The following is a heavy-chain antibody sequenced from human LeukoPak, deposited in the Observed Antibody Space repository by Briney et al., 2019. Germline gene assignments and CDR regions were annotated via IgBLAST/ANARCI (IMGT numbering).Heavy chain of an antibody. CDR2: TYYRSKWHN. J-gene: IGHJ5*01. CDR1: GDSVSSNSAC. CDR3: AREIGSPTWFDY. Sequence: SQTLSLTCAISGDSVSSNSACWNWIRQSQTRGLEWLGRTYYRSKWHNEYAASVNSRITINPDTSKNQFSLRLNSVTPEDTAVYYCAREIGSPTWFDYWGQGTLVTVSS. V-gene: IGHV6-1*01. D-gene: IGHD1-26*01.